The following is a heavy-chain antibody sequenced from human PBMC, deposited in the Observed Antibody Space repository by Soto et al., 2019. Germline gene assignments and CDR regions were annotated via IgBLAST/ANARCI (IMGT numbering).Heavy chain of an antibody. V-gene: IGHV1-8*01. J-gene: IGHJ6*02. CDR1: GYTFTSYD. Sequence: GASVKVSCKASGYTFTSYDINWVRQATGQGLEWMGWMNPNSGNTGYAQKFQGRVTMTRNTSISTAYMELSSLRSEDTAVYYCARYTHIVVVPAAIVGDGMDVWGQGTTVTVSS. CDR3: ARYTHIVVVPAAIVGDGMDV. CDR2: MNPNSGNT. D-gene: IGHD2-2*01.